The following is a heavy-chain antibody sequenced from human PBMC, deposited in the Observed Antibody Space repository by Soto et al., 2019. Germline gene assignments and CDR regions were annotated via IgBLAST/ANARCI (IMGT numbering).Heavy chain of an antibody. J-gene: IGHJ4*02. D-gene: IGHD2-21*02. CDR3: ADRPCDGAPF. Sequence: GGSLRVSRSASGFTLSNLGIAGVRQAPRKGLEWVSHIGPDGTDIVYADSVKGRFIISRDNAWNTVYLQMNSLEAEYTAVYYCADRPCDGAPFWGQGILLPAYS. CDR1: GFTLSNLG. V-gene: IGHV3-74*03. CDR2: IGPDGTDI.